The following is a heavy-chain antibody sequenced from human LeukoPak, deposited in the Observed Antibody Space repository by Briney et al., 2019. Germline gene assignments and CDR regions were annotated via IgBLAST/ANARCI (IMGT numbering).Heavy chain of an antibody. CDR2: IDSEGGIT. V-gene: IGHV3-74*01. CDR3: AKNYDSSGAFDI. D-gene: IGHD3-22*01. Sequence: GGSLRLSCTASGFSFNTYWMHWVRQAPGKGLLWVSCIDSEGGITSYADSVKGRFTISRDNAKNTLYLQMNSLRAEDTAVYYCAKNYDSSGAFDIWGQGTMVTVSS. CDR1: GFSFNTYW. J-gene: IGHJ3*02.